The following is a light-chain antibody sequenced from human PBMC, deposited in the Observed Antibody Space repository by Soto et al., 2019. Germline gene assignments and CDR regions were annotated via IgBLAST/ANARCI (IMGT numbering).Light chain of an antibody. CDR2: GAS. CDR3: QQYNNWWT. Sequence: EIVMTQSPATLSVSPGERATLSCRASQSVSSNLAWYQQKPGQAPRLLIYGASTRATGIPARFSGSGSVTEFTLNISSLQSEDFAVYYGQQYNNWWTFVQGTKVEIK. V-gene: IGKV3-15*01. J-gene: IGKJ1*01. CDR1: QSVSSN.